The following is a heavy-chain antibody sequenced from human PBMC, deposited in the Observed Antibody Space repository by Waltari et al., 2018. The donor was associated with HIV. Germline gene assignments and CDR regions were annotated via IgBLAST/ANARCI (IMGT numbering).Heavy chain of an antibody. V-gene: IGHV1-2*06. Sequence: QVQLVQSGAGVRKPGASVTVSCNAPGYTFTGSDMHWVRQAPGQGLGWMGRSNPNRGGNNDEQKVEGRVTMTRDTSSSKAAMERSRLRADAAAVYYWARDVFVVVVAAPDYYYGMDVWGQGTTVTVSS. D-gene: IGHD2-15*01. CDR3: ARDVFVVVVAAPDYYYGMDV. J-gene: IGHJ6*02. CDR1: GYTFTGSD. CDR2: SNPNRGGN.